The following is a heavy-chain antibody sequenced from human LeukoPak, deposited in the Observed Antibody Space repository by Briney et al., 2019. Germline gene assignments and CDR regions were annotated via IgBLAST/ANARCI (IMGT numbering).Heavy chain of an antibody. CDR1: GFTFSSYS. CDR2: ISGSGGST. D-gene: IGHD1-26*01. V-gene: IGHV3-23*01. J-gene: IGHJ4*02. Sequence: GGSLRLSCAASGFTFSSYSMNWVRQAPEKGLEWVSGISGSGGSTYYTDSVKGRFTISRENSRTTLFLQMNSLRADDTAVYYCAKGRSGTYSPTWDYWGQGTLVTVSS. CDR3: AKGRSGTYSPTWDY.